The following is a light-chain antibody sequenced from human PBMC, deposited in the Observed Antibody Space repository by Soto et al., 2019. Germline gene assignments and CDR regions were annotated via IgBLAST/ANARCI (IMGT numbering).Light chain of an antibody. CDR3: SSCAGNNNVV. CDR1: SSDVGGYNY. J-gene: IGLJ2*01. V-gene: IGLV2-8*01. Sequence: QSALTQPPSASGSPGQSVTISCTGTSSDVGGYNYVSWYQQHPGKAPKLMISEVSKRPSGVPDRFSGSKSGNTASLTASGLQAEDEADYYCSSCAGNNNVVFGGGTKLTVL. CDR2: EVS.